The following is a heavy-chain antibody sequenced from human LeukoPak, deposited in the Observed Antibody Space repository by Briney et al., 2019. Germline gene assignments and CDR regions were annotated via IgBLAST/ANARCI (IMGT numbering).Heavy chain of an antibody. Sequence: ASVKVSCKASGYTFTSNYIHWVRQAPGQGLEWMGMIYPRDGSTSYAQKFQGRVTITRDTSASTAYMELSSLRSEDTAVYYCARLPSGTQNWGQGTLVTVSS. CDR2: IYPRDGST. CDR3: ARLPSGTQN. V-gene: IGHV1-46*01. J-gene: IGHJ4*02. D-gene: IGHD1-26*01. CDR1: GYTFTSNY.